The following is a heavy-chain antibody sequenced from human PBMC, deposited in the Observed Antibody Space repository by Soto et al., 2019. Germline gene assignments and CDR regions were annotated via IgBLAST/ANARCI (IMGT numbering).Heavy chain of an antibody. CDR2: IDPSDSYT. CDR3: ASNLNCSSTSCYIYYYYGMDV. D-gene: IGHD2-2*02. Sequence: PGESLKISCKGSGYSFTSYWISWVRQMPGKGLEWMGRIDPSDSYTNYSPSFQGHVTISADKSISTAYLQWSSLKASDTAMYYCASNLNCSSTSCYIYYYYGMDVWGQGTTVTVS. CDR1: GYSFTSYW. V-gene: IGHV5-10-1*01. J-gene: IGHJ6*02.